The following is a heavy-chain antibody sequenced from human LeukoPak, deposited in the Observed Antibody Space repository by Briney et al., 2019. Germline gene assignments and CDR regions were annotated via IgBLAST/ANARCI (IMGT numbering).Heavy chain of an antibody. J-gene: IGHJ4*02. CDR2: INPNNGDT. D-gene: IGHD1-1*01. CDR1: GYTFTAHY. V-gene: IGHV1-2*02. Sequence: ASVKVSCKTSGYTFTAHYIHWVRQAPRQGLEWRGWINPNNGDTNYAQKFQGGVTMTRDTSISTAYMELSSLRSDDTAVYYCARVSAAAGTYPSDSWGQGTLVTVSS. CDR3: ARVSAAAGTYPSDS.